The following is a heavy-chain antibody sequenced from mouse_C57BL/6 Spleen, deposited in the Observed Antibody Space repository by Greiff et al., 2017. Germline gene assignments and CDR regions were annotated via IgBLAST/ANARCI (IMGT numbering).Heavy chain of an antibody. CDR2: IDPENGDT. V-gene: IGHV14-4*01. D-gene: IGHD2-1*01. CDR1: GFNIKDYY. Sequence: VQLQQSGAELVKPGASVKLSCTASGFNIKDYYMHWVKQRTEQGLEWIGWIDPENGDTEYASKFQGKATITADTSSNTAYLQLSSLTSEDTAVYYCTEDYGNYGGYFDYWGQGTTLTVSS. CDR3: TEDYGNYGGYFDY. J-gene: IGHJ2*01.